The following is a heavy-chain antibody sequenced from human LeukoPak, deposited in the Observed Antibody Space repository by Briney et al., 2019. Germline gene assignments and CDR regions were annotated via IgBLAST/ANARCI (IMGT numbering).Heavy chain of an antibody. CDR2: LYPVASDV. J-gene: IGHJ4*02. D-gene: IGHD2-8*02. CDR1: GYAFPNYW. V-gene: IGHV5-51*01. Sequence: GDSLKISCQVSGYAFPNYWIGWVRQMPGKGLDWMGILYPVASDVRYNPSFRGQVTISVDKAFNTAYMQWSSLEASDTAMYYCVRHGMGRFNCTGGSSYPADNWGQGTLVTVSS. CDR3: VRHGMGRFNCTGGSSYPADN.